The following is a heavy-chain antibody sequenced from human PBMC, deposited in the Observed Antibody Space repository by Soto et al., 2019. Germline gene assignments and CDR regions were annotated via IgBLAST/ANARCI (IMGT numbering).Heavy chain of an antibody. CDR3: ARDQPHVVKYCSGGSCSYGMDV. CDR1: GFTFSSYA. V-gene: IGHV3-30-3*01. Sequence: PGGSLRLSCAASGFTFSSYAMHWVRQAPGKGLEWVAVISYDGSNKYYADSVKGRFTISRDNSKNTLYLQMNSLRAEDTAVYYCARDQPHVVKYCSGGSCSYGMDVWGQGTTVTVSS. D-gene: IGHD2-15*01. CDR2: ISYDGSNK. J-gene: IGHJ6*02.